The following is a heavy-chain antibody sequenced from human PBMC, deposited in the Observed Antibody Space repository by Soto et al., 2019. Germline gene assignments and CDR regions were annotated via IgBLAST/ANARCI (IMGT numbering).Heavy chain of an antibody. D-gene: IGHD3-22*01. V-gene: IGHV1-69*13. CDR1: GGTFSSYA. CDR2: IIPIFGTA. Sequence: SVKVSCKASGGTFSSYAISCVRQAPGRGLEWMGGIIPIFGTANYAQKFQGRVTITADESTSTAYMELSSLRSEDTAVYYCAGRHYDSSGYYSRFSFDYWGQGTLVTVSS. J-gene: IGHJ4*02. CDR3: AGRHYDSSGYYSRFSFDY.